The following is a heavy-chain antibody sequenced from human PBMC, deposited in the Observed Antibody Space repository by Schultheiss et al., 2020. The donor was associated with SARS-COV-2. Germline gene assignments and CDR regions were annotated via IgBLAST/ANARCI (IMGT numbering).Heavy chain of an antibody. Sequence: LSLTCAASGFTFSSYDMHWVRQATGKGLEWVSAIGTAGDTYYPGSVKGRFTISRENAKNSLYLQMNSLRTEDTALYYCAKATESLIAAPFDYWGQGTLVTVSS. CDR1: GFTFSSYD. CDR2: IGTAGDT. J-gene: IGHJ4*02. V-gene: IGHV3-13*01. CDR3: AKATESLIAAPFDY. D-gene: IGHD6-6*01.